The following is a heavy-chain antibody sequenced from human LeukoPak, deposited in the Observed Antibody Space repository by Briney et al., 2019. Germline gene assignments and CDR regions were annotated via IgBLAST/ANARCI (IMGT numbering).Heavy chain of an antibody. J-gene: IGHJ3*02. V-gene: IGHV3-64*01. CDR2: ISSNGGST. D-gene: IGHD4-17*01. CDR1: GFTFSSYA. Sequence: GGSLRLSCAASGFTFSSYAMHWVRQAPGKGLEYVSAISSNGGSTYYANSVKGRFTISRDNSKNTLYLQMGSLRAEDMAVYYCAKEAGQDYGALDAFDIWGQGTMVTVSS. CDR3: AKEAGQDYGALDAFDI.